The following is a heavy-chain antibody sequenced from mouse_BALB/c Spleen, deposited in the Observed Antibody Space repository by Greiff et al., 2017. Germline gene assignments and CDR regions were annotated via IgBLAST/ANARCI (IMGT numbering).Heavy chain of an antibody. J-gene: IGHJ3*01. Sequence: VQLVESGPSLVQPSQSLSITCTVSGFSLTSYGVHWVRQSPGKGLEWLGVIWRGGSTDYNAAFMSRLSITKDNSKSQVFFKMNSLQADDTAIYYCAKNGGDDGYYGGFAYWGQGTLVTVSA. CDR2: IWRGGST. CDR1: GFSLTSYG. V-gene: IGHV2-5-1*01. CDR3: AKNGGDDGYYGGFAY. D-gene: IGHD2-3*01.